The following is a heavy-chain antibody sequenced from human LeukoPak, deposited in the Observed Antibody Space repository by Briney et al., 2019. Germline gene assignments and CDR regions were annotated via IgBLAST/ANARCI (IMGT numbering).Heavy chain of an antibody. V-gene: IGHV1-8*03. D-gene: IGHD3-16*01. CDR2: MNPNSGNT. Sequence: ASVKVSCKASGYTFTSYDINWVRQATGQGLEWMGWMNPNSGNTGDAQKFQGRVTITRNTSISTAYMELSSLRSEDTAVYYCARGLGGAYVWGGYYYYYYMDVWGKGTTVTVSS. J-gene: IGHJ6*03. CDR3: ARGLGGAYVWGGYYYYYYMDV. CDR1: GYTFTSYD.